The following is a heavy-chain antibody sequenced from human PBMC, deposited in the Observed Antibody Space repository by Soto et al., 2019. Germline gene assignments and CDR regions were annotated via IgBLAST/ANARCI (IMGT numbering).Heavy chain of an antibody. V-gene: IGHV3-21*02. J-gene: IGHJ6*03. Sequence: EVQLVESGGGLVKPGESLRLSCAASGFTFSSYTMNWVRQAPGKGLEWVSSISSSSGYIHYADSGKGRFTISRDNAKNSLYLQFNSLRAEDTAVYYCARGGLHSYYFYYMDVWGKGTTVTVSS. CDR2: ISSSSGYI. CDR3: ARGGLHSYYFYYMDV. CDR1: GFTFSSYT.